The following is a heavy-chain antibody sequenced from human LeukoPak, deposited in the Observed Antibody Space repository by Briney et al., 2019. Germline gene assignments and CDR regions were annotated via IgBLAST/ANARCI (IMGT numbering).Heavy chain of an antibody. CDR1: GFTFSSYT. Sequence: PGGSLRLSCTASGFTFSSYTMTWVRQAPGKGLKWVSTITTGDGNTYYADSVKGRFTVSRDDSKNTLYLQMNSLRAEDTAVYYCARDYCSSTSCLFDYWGQGTLVTVSS. D-gene: IGHD2-2*01. CDR3: ARDYCSSTSCLFDY. V-gene: IGHV3-23*01. CDR2: ITTGDGNT. J-gene: IGHJ4*02.